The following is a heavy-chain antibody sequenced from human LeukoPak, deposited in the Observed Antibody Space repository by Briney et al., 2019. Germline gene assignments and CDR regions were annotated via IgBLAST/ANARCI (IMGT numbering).Heavy chain of an antibody. D-gene: IGHD6-13*01. V-gene: IGHV1-2*02. CDR2: INPNSGGT. CDR3: ARDRDSSSIGY. J-gene: IGHJ4*02. CDR1: GYTFTGYY. Sequence: GASVKVSCKASGYTFTGYYMHWVRQAPGQGLEWMGWINPNSGGTNYAPKFQGRVTMTRDTSISTAYMELSRLRSDDTAVYYCARDRDSSSIGYWGQGTLVTVSS.